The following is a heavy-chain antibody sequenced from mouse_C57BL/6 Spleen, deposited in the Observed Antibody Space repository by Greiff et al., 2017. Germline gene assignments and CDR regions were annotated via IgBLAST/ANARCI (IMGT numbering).Heavy chain of an antibody. D-gene: IGHD1-1*01. CDR2: IDPETGGT. Sequence: QVQLQQSGAELVRPGASVTLSCKASGYTFTDYEMHWVKQTPVHGLEWIGAIDPETGGTAYNQKFKGKAILTADKSSSTAYMELRSLTSEDSAVYYCTGFYYGSSPWFAYWGQGTLVTVSA. CDR3: TGFYYGSSPWFAY. J-gene: IGHJ3*01. CDR1: GYTFTDYE. V-gene: IGHV1-15*01.